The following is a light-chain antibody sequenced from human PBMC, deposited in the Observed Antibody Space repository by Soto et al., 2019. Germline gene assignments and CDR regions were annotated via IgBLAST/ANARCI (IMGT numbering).Light chain of an antibody. V-gene: IGLV2-8*01. Sequence: QSALTQPPSASGSPGQSVTISCTGTSSDVGGYNYVSWYQQHPGKAPKLMIYEVNKRPSGVPDRFSGSKSGNTASLAITGLQAEDEADYYCLSFDSSLSVVFGGGTKLTVL. CDR2: EVN. CDR1: SSDVGGYNY. CDR3: LSFDSSLSVV. J-gene: IGLJ2*01.